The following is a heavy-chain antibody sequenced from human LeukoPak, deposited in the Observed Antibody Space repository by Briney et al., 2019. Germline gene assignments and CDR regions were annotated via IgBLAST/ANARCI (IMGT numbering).Heavy chain of an antibody. Sequence: GGSLRLSCAASGFTFSSYSMNWVRQAPGKGLEWVSSISSSSSYIYYADSVKGRFTISRDNAKNSLYMQMNSLRAEDTAVYYCARGGQWELPYYFDYWGQGTLVTVSS. J-gene: IGHJ4*02. D-gene: IGHD1-26*01. CDR3: ARGGQWELPYYFDY. CDR1: GFTFSSYS. CDR2: ISSSSSYI. V-gene: IGHV3-21*01.